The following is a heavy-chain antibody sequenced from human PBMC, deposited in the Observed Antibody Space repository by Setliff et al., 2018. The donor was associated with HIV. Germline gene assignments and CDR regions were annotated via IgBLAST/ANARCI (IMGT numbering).Heavy chain of an antibody. CDR2: ISGYNGNT. J-gene: IGHJ3*01. D-gene: IGHD6-19*01. Sequence: ASVKVSCKASGYTFSSYGISWVRQAPGQGLEWMGWISGYNGNTKYVQKLQGRVTMTTDTSTRTVYMELRSLRHDNTAEYFCARVPYRSAWLSGGHDAFDVWGQGTMVT. V-gene: IGHV1-18*01. CDR3: ARVPYRSAWLSGGHDAFDV. CDR1: GYTFSSYG.